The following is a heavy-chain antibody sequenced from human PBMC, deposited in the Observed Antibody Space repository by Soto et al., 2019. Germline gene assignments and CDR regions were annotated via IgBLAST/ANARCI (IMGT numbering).Heavy chain of an antibody. CDR3: ARSTYYYDSSGQNLFDP. Sequence: GGPQRLWCAAARFTFIDYAIHRVSKATGKGLEYVSAISSSGSTTYYADSVKGRFTISRDNSKNTLYLQMGSLSAEDMAVYYCARSTYYYDSSGQNLFDPWGQGTLVTVSS. V-gene: IGHV3-64*02. CDR2: ISSSGSTT. CDR1: RFTFIDYA. J-gene: IGHJ5*02. D-gene: IGHD3-22*01.